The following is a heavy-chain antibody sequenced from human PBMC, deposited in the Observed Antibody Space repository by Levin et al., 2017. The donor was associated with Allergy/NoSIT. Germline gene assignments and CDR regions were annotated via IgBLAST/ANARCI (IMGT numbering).Heavy chain of an antibody. CDR3: ARDLPGDLRASSVDY. V-gene: IGHV3-74*01. CDR1: GFTFSSYW. Sequence: GESLKISCAASGFTFSSYWMHWVRQAPGEGLVWVSRIHGDGSSTSYADSVKGRFTISRDNAKNTLYLQMNSLRAEDTAVYYCARDLPGDLRASSVDYWGQGTLVTVSP. J-gene: IGHJ4*02. D-gene: IGHD1-1*01. CDR2: IHGDGSST.